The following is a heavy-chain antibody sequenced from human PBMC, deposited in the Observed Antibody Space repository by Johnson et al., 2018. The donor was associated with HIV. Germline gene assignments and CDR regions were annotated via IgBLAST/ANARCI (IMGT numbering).Heavy chain of an antibody. V-gene: IGHV3-30-3*01. CDR1: GFTFSSFA. CDR3: ARERFSDMLTGYHAFDV. J-gene: IGHJ3*01. Sequence: QVHLVESGGGVVQPGTSLRLSCAASGFTFSSFAMHWVRQAPGKGLEWMASISYDGRNKYYADSVRGRITISRDNSKNTLYLQMNSLRAEDTAVYYCARERFSDMLTGYHAFDVWGQGTMVTVSS. D-gene: IGHD3-9*01. CDR2: ISYDGRNK.